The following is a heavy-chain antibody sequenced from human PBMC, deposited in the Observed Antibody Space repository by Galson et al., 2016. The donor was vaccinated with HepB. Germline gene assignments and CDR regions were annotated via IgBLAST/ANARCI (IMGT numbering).Heavy chain of an antibody. CDR1: GFTFSSYN. Sequence: SLRLSCAASGFTFSSYNMNWVRQAPGKGLEWVSSISIGSGYIYYADSVKGRFTISRDNAKNSLYLQMNSLRAEDTAVYYCARDARKTLQDAFDIWGQGTMVTVSS. J-gene: IGHJ3*02. V-gene: IGHV3-21*01. CDR3: ARDARKTLQDAFDI. CDR2: ISIGSGYI.